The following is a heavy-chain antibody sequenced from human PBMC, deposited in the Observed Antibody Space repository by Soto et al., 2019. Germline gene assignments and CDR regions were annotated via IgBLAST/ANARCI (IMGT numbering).Heavy chain of an antibody. Sequence: QVQLQESGPGLVKPSQTLSLTCTVSGGSNIRDGYYWSWIRQHPGKGLEWIAYISYSGSSYSNPSFMSRVTISADTSKNQFSLRLTSVTAADTAVYFCARATPAGSADFWGQGTLVTVSS. V-gene: IGHV4-31*03. CDR3: ARATPAGSADF. J-gene: IGHJ4*02. D-gene: IGHD2-2*01. CDR2: ISYSGSS. CDR1: GGSNIRDGYY.